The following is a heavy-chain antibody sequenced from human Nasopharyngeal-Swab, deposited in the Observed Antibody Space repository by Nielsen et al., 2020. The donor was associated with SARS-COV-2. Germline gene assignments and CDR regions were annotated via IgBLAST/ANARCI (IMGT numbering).Heavy chain of an antibody. D-gene: IGHD3-22*01. CDR2: VDYGGSTT. CDR3: AKVPLYYYDSSGPRDY. V-gene: IGHV3-74*01. Sequence: GGSLRLSCAASGFTFRNCWMHWVRQTPGQGLVWVARVDYGGSTTYYADSVKGRFTISRDNSKNTLYLQMNSLRAEDTAVYYCAKVPLYYYDSSGPRDYWGQGTLVTVSS. J-gene: IGHJ4*02. CDR1: GFTFRNCW.